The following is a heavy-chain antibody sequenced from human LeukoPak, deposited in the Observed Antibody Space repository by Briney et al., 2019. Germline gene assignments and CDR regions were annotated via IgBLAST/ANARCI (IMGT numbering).Heavy chain of an antibody. CDR3: ATHRGYSYGTAEDFDY. V-gene: IGHV3-11*04. J-gene: IGHJ4*02. D-gene: IGHD5-18*01. CDR1: GFTFSDYY. CDR2: ISSGGSTI. Sequence: GGSLRLSCAVSGFTFSDYYMSWIRQAPGKGLEWVSYISSGGSTISHADSVKGRFTISRDNAENSLYLQMNSLRAEDTALYYCATHRGYSYGTAEDFDYWGQGTLVTVSS.